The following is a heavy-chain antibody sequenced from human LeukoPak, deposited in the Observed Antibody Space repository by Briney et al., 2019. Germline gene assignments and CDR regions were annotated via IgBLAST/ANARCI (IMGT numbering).Heavy chain of an antibody. J-gene: IGHJ4*02. V-gene: IGHV5-51*01. CDR1: GYSFTSYF. CDR3: ARPIAGAGTDLGY. Sequence: GESLQISCKASGYSFTSYFIGWVRQMPGKGLEWMGIIYTGDSDTRYSPSFQGQVTISVDKSISTAYLQWRSLKASDTATYYCARPIAGAGTDLGYWGQGTLVTVSS. D-gene: IGHD6-13*01. CDR2: IYTGDSDT.